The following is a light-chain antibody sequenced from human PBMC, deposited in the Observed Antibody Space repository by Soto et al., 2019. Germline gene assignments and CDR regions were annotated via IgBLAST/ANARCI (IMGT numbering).Light chain of an antibody. J-gene: IGLJ2*01. CDR2: LNSDGSH. CDR3: QTWGTGVVV. V-gene: IGLV4-69*01. Sequence: QAVVTQSPSASASLGDSVKLTCTLSSGHSSSAIAWHQQQPEKGPRYLMKLNSDGSHTKGDGIPDRFSGSSSGAERYLTISSLQSEDEADYYCQTWGTGVVVFGGGTKLTVL. CDR1: SGHSSSA.